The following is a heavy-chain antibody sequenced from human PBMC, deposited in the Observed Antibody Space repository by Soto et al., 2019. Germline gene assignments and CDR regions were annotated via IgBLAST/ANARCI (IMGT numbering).Heavy chain of an antibody. D-gene: IGHD1-26*01. Sequence: QVPLVQSGPEVKKPGASVKVSCKTSGYTPTNYDIGWVRQAPGQGLEYMGWVSAYNGTTNYARKLQDRVTLTTDTTSRTAYRGLRSLQSDDTAIYYWARGIYRRGTYYAVDNWGQGTLVTVSS. V-gene: IGHV1-18*01. J-gene: IGHJ4*02. CDR3: ARGIYRRGTYYAVDN. CDR1: GYTPTNYD. CDR2: VSAYNGTT.